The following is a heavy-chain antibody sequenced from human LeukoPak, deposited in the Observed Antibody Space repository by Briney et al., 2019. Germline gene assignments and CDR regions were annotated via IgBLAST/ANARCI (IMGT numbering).Heavy chain of an antibody. J-gene: IGHJ4*02. CDR3: ARGNYDFWSGYYGY. D-gene: IGHD3-3*01. Sequence: GGSLRLSCAASGFTFSTYGTHWVRQAPGKGLEWVAVVSYDGSSIYYADSVKGRFTISRDNSKNTLYLQMNSLRAEDTAVYYCARGNYDFWSGYYGYWGQGTLVTVSS. CDR2: VSYDGSSI. V-gene: IGHV3-30*03. CDR1: GFTFSTYG.